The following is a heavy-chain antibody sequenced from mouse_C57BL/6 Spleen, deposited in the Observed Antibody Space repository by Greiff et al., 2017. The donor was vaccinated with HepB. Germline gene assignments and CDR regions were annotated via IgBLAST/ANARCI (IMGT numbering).Heavy chain of an antibody. D-gene: IGHD2-5*01. V-gene: IGHV5-16*01. CDR1: GFTFSDYY. CDR3: ARYSNGYFDY. CDR2: INYDGSST. J-gene: IGHJ2*01. Sequence: EVKLMESEGGLVQPGSSMKLSCTASGFTFSDYYMAWVRQVPEKGLEWVANINYDGSSTYYLDSLKSRFIISRDNAKNILYLQMSSLKSEDTATYYCARYSNGYFDYWGQGTTLTVSS.